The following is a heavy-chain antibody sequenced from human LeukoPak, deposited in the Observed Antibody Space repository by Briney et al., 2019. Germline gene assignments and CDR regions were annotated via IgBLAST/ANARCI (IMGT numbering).Heavy chain of an antibody. CDR3: AGSLAYCGGDCRLGDY. CDR1: GFTFSSYG. D-gene: IGHD2-21*02. CDR2: IRYDGNNK. V-gene: IGHV3-30*02. Sequence: GGSLRLSCAASGFTFSSYGMHWVRQAPGKGLEWVAFIRYDGNNKYYADSVKGRFTISRDNSKNTLYLQMNSLRAEDTAVYYCAGSLAYCGGDCRLGDYWGQGTLVTVSS. J-gene: IGHJ4*02.